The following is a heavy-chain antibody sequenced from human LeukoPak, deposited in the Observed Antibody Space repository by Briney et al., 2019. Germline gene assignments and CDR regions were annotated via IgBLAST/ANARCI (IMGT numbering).Heavy chain of an antibody. D-gene: IGHD2-15*01. V-gene: IGHV3-53*01. CDR2: IYSGGST. Sequence: GGSLRLSCAASGFTVSSSYVSWVRQAPGKGLEWVSVIYSGGSTYYADSVKGRFTISRDNSKNTLYLQMNSLRAEDTAVYYCASLYCSGGHDYWGQGTLVTVSS. CDR3: ASLYCSGGHDY. CDR1: GFTVSSSY. J-gene: IGHJ4*02.